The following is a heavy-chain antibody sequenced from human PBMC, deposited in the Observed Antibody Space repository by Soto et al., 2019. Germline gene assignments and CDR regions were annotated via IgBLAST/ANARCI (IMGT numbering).Heavy chain of an antibody. V-gene: IGHV1-69*01. CDR2: IIPIFGPA. CDR3: ARGRDMITFGGVIVNYYYYYGMDV. Sequence: QVQLVQSGAEVKKPGSSVKVSCKASGGTFSSYAISWVRQAPGQGLGWMGGIIPIFGPANYAQKFQGRVTITADESTSTAYMELSSLRSEDTAVYYCARGRDMITFGGVIVNYYYYYGMDVWGQGTTVTVSS. CDR1: GGTFSSYA. J-gene: IGHJ6*02. D-gene: IGHD3-16*02.